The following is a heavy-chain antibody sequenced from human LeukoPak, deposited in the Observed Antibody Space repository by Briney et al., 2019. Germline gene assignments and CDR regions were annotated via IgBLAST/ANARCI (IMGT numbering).Heavy chain of an antibody. CDR2: ISGSGGST. Sequence: PGGSLRLSCAASGFTFSSYAMSWVRQAPGKGPEWVSAISGSGGSTYYADSVKGRFTISRDDSKNTLYLQMNSLRAEDTAVYYCAKPKYSSGWYRFYFDYWGQGTLVTVSS. V-gene: IGHV3-23*01. CDR3: AKPKYSSGWYRFYFDY. J-gene: IGHJ4*02. D-gene: IGHD6-19*01. CDR1: GFTFSSYA.